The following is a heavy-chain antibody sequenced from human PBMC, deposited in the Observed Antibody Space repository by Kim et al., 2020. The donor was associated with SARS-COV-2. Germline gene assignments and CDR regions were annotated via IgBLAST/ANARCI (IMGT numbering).Heavy chain of an antibody. CDR3: ARLYTAMVNPYYFDY. CDR2: IYPGDSDT. V-gene: IGHV5-51*01. CDR1: GYRFTSYW. J-gene: IGHJ4*02. D-gene: IGHD5-18*01. Sequence: GESLKISCKGSGYRFTSYWIGWVRQMPGKGLEWMGIIYPGDSDTRYSPSFQGQVTISADKSISTAYLQWSSLKASDTAMYYCARLYTAMVNPYYFDYWGQGTLVTVSS.